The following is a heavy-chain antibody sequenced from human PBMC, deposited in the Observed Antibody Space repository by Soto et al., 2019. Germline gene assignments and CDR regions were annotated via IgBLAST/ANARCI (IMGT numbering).Heavy chain of an antibody. Sequence: GGSLRLSCAASGFTLSNAWMSWVRQAPGKGLEWVGRIKSKIDGATTDYVAPVKGRFTISRDDSKNMLHPQMNSLKTEDTAVYYCPADLRRIAGAGIPPFDYWAPGPLVTASS. D-gene: IGHD6-19*01. CDR2: IKSKIDGATT. CDR1: GFTLSNAW. CDR3: PADLRRIAGAGIPPFDY. J-gene: IGHJ4*02. V-gene: IGHV3-15*01.